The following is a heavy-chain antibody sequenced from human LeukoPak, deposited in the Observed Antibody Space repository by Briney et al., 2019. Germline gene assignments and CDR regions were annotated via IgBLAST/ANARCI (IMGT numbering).Heavy chain of an antibody. CDR3: VRAKDYRGAFDI. CDR1: GFTFSSYW. J-gene: IGHJ3*02. CDR2: INTDGSST. Sequence: GGSLRLSCAASGFTFSSYWMHWVRQAPGKGLVWASRINTDGSSTSYADSVRGRFTISRDNTKNTLYLQMNSLRAEDTAVYYCVRAKDYRGAFDIWGQGTMVTVSS. V-gene: IGHV3-74*01. D-gene: IGHD4-11*01.